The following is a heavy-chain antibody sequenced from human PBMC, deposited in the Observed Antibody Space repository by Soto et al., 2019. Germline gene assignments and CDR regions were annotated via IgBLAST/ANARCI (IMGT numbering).Heavy chain of an antibody. Sequence: GGSLRLSCVVSGFTFRSYGMHWVRQAPGKGLVWVALISYDGSSKYYADSVKGRFTISRDNAKNSLYLQMNSLRAEDTAVYYCANGRTTVRNYYYGMDVWGQGTTVTVSS. CDR1: GFTFRSYG. V-gene: IGHV3-30*18. CDR3: ANGRTTVRNYYYGMDV. D-gene: IGHD4-17*01. J-gene: IGHJ6*02. CDR2: ISYDGSSK.